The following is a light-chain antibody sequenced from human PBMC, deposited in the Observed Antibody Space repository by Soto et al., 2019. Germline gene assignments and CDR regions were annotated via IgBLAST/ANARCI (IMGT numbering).Light chain of an antibody. CDR3: TQYTSYPWT. V-gene: IGKV1-5*01. CDR2: DAS. Sequence: TQTTSTLSASVGDRVTITCRASQSISSWLAWYQQKPGKAPKLLIYDASSLESGVPSRFSGSGSGTEFTLTISSLQPDDFASDYCTQYTSYPWTSGHGT. J-gene: IGKJ1*01. CDR1: QSISSW.